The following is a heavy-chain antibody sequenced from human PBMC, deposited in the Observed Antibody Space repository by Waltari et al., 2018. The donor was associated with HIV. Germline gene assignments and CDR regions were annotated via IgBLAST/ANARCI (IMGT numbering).Heavy chain of an antibody. CDR3: ALRGLKVDSSVYGPDY. D-gene: IGHD3-22*01. CDR1: GYTFTGYY. J-gene: IGHJ4*02. V-gene: IGHV1-2*02. Sequence: QVHLVQSGAEVKKPGASVKVSCKASGYTFTGYYLHWVRQVPGQGLEWMGWIHPNSGDTKDAQKFQGRVTMTRDTSISTAYMELSRLRSDDAALYYCALRGLKVDSSVYGPDYWGQGTLVTVPS. CDR2: IHPNSGDT.